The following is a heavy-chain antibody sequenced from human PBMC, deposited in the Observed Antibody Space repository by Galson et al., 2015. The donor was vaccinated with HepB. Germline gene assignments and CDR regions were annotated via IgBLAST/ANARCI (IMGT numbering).Heavy chain of an antibody. J-gene: IGHJ4*02. CDR3: ARGDSYFDY. D-gene: IGHD5-24*01. Sequence: SLRLSCAXSGFSXXXYXMHXVRQAPGMGLVXVXRINSXGTTTXXADXVKGRFTISXDXXKNTLYLQMNXLRAEDTAVYYCARGDSYFDYWGQGTLVTVSS. CDR1: GFSXXXYX. CDR2: INSXGTTT. V-gene: IGHV3-74*01.